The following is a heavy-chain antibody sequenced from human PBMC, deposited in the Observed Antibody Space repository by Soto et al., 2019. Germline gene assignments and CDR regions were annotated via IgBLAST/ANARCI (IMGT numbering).Heavy chain of an antibody. J-gene: IGHJ3*02. Sequence: VGSLRLSCASSVFTFSSYGMHCVRHAPGKGLEWVAVIWYDGSNKYYADSVKGRFTISRDNSKNTLYLQMNSLRAEDTAVYYCARDKRYISSWFDAFDIWGQGTMVSVSS. CDR1: VFTFSSYG. V-gene: IGHV3-33*01. D-gene: IGHD6-13*01. CDR2: IWYDGSNK. CDR3: ARDKRYISSWFDAFDI.